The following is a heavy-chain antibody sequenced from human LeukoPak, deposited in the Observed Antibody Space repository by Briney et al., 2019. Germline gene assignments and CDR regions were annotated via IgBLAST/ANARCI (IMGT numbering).Heavy chain of an antibody. CDR3: ARRRGAASCTGSYWRGPNWFDP. D-gene: IGHD3-10*02. CDR1: GGSFSGYY. J-gene: IGHJ5*02. Sequence: SETLSLTCAVYGGSFSGYYWSWIRQPPGKGLEWIGEINHSGSTNYNPSLKSRVTILVDTSKNQFSLRLSSVTAADTAVYYCARRRGAASCTGSYWRGPNWFDPWGQGTLVTVSS. V-gene: IGHV4-34*01. CDR2: INHSGST.